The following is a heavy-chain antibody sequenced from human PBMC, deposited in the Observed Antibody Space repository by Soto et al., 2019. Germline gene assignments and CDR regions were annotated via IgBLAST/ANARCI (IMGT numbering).Heavy chain of an antibody. D-gene: IGHD3-22*01. CDR2: IIPIFGTA. Sequence: QVQLVQSGAEVKKPGSSVKVSCTASGDTFSSYAISWVRQAPGQGIEWMGGIIPIFGTANYAQKFQGRVTITADESTSTAYMELSSLRSEDTAVYYCARDGSGYRSRASPMDVWGQGTTVTVSS. J-gene: IGHJ6*02. CDR3: ARDGSGYRSRASPMDV. V-gene: IGHV1-69*01. CDR1: GDTFSSYA.